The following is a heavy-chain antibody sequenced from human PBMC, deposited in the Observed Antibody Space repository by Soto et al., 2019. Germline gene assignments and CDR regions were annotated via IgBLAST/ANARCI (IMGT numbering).Heavy chain of an antibody. Sequence: ASVKVSCKSSGYPFTHYGITWIRQAPGQGLEWKGWISPFNGNTNYGQTIQGRDNLTTDTSTSTVFIELRSLTSDDTAVYYCARASGSSYWFDPWGQGTLVTVSS. CDR3: ARASGSSYWFDP. CDR1: GYPFTHYG. CDR2: ISPFNGNT. J-gene: IGHJ5*02. V-gene: IGHV1-18*01. D-gene: IGHD1-26*01.